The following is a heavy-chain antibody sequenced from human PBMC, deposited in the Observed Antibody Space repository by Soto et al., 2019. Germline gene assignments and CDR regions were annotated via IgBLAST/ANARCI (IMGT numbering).Heavy chain of an antibody. CDR1: GFIFSDYW. D-gene: IGHD6-19*01. Sequence: GSLRLSCEASGFIFSDYWMTWVRQVPEKGLEWVANINQDGTEKYYVGSVRGRFTISRDNAKNSVFLQMNSLRAEDTAVYYCATSPGIAVSGGVDFWGDGTLVTVSS. V-gene: IGHV3-7*03. CDR3: ATSPGIAVSGGVDF. J-gene: IGHJ4*01. CDR2: INQDGTEK.